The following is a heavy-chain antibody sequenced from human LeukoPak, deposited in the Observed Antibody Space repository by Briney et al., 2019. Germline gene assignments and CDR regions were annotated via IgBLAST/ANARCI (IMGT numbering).Heavy chain of an antibody. D-gene: IGHD4-23*01. V-gene: IGHV3-66*01. CDR2: IYSGGST. CDR1: GFTVSSNY. J-gene: IGHJ6*02. Sequence: GGSLRLSCAASGFTVSSNYMSWVRQAPGKGLEWVSDIYSGGSTYYADSVKGRFTISRDNSKNTLYLQMNSLRAEDTAVYYCARGKSYYYYGMDVWGQGTTVTVSS. CDR3: ARGKSYYYYGMDV.